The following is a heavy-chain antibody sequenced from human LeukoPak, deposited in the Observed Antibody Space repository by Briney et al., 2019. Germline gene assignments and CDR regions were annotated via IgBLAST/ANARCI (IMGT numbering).Heavy chain of an antibody. CDR2: IYTSGST. CDR3: AREINYYDSSGDAFDI. CDR1: GGSISSYY. D-gene: IGHD3-22*01. J-gene: IGHJ3*02. Sequence: PSETLSLTCTASGGSISSYYWSWIRQPAGKGLEWIGRIYTSGSTNYNPSLKSRVTMSVDTSKNQFSLKLSSVTAADTAVYYCAREINYYDSSGDAFDIWGQGTMVTVSS. V-gene: IGHV4-4*07.